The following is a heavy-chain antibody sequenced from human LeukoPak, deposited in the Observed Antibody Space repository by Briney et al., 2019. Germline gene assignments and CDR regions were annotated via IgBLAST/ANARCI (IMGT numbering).Heavy chain of an antibody. D-gene: IGHD5-12*01. CDR1: AFTFSGYD. CDR3: ARRGSGTGYWYFDL. V-gene: IGHV3-11*06. Sequence: GGSLRLSCAASAFTFSGYDMNWIRQAPGKGLEGVSYISSSSSYTNYADSVKGRFTISRDNAKNSLYLQMNSLRAEDTAVYYCARRGSGTGYWYFDLWGRGTLLTVSS. CDR2: ISSSSSYT. J-gene: IGHJ2*01.